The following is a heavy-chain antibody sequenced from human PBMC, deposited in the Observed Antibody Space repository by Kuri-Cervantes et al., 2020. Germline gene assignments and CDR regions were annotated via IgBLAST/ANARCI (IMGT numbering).Heavy chain of an antibody. Sequence: SETLSLTCTASGGSISRSDYYWGWIRQPPGKGLEWIGYIYYSGSTNYNPSLKSRVTISVDTSKNQFSLKLSSVTAADTAVYYCARGGSYWGHFDYWGQGTLVTVSS. D-gene: IGHD1-26*01. CDR2: IYYSGST. CDR3: ARGGSYWGHFDY. J-gene: IGHJ4*02. CDR1: GGSISRSDYY. V-gene: IGHV4-61*08.